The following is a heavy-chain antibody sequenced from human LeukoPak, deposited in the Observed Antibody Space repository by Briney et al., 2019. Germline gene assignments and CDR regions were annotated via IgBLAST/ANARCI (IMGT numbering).Heavy chain of an antibody. CDR3: ARLRPWYDSSGYYPHFDY. CDR1: GGSFSGYY. CDR2: INHSGST. Sequence: SETLSLTCAVYGGSFSGYYWSWIRQPPGKGLEWIGEINHSGSTNYNPSLKSLVTISVDTSKNQFSLKLSSVTAADTAVYYCARLRPWYDSSGYYPHFDYWGQGTLVTVSS. V-gene: IGHV4-34*01. J-gene: IGHJ4*02. D-gene: IGHD3-22*01.